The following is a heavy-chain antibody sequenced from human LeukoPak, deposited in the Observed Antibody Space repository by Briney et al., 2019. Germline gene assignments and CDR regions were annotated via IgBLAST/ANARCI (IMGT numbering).Heavy chain of an antibody. CDR2: VFPSGGTT. J-gene: IGHJ4*02. D-gene: IGHD6-19*01. Sequence: GASVKVSCKASGYTFSSFYIHWVRQAPGQGLEWMGIVFPSGGTTRYAQMFQGRVTMTRDTSTSTVYMELTSLRSEDTAVYYCARDPYSSGWTDYWGKGTLVTVSS. CDR1: GYTFSSFY. CDR3: ARDPYSSGWTDY. V-gene: IGHV1-46*01.